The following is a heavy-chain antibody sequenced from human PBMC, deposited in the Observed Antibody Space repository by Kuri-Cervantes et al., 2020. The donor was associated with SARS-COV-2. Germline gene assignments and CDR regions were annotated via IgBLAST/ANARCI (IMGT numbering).Heavy chain of an antibody. D-gene: IGHD2-2*01. V-gene: IGHV3-30*03. Sequence: GGSLRLSCAASGFTFSSYGMHWVRQAPGKGLEWVAVISYDGSNKYYADSVKGRFTISRDNSKNTLYLQMNSLRAEDTAVYYCARDLAVVVPAAIFDYYYGMDVWGQGTTVTVSS. J-gene: IGHJ6*02. CDR1: GFTFSSYG. CDR3: ARDLAVVVPAAIFDYYYGMDV. CDR2: ISYDGSNK.